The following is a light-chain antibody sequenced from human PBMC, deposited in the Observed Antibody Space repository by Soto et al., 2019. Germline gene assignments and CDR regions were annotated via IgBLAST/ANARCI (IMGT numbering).Light chain of an antibody. CDR1: QTVSITY. CDR2: GAS. V-gene: IGKV3-20*01. J-gene: IGKJ5*01. Sequence: VLTQSPGTLSLSPGESATLSCSASQTVSITYLTWYQQKPGQAPRLLIFGASKSATVIPDRFSGSGSGRDFTLTISGLEPEDFAVSYCQQYGSSTLITFGHGTRLEIK. CDR3: QQYGSSTLIT.